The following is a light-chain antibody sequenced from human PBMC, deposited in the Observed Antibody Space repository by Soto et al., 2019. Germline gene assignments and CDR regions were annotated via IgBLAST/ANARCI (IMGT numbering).Light chain of an antibody. J-gene: IGKJ1*01. CDR1: QTIDRW. Sequence: DIQLTQSPSTLSASIGDRVVITCRASQTIDRWLAWYQQRPGLAPKLLIYDASTLESGVPSRFSGSGSETEFTLSISSLKPDDFATYHCQQCADNPTFGQGTTVEVK. CDR2: DAS. V-gene: IGKV1-5*01. CDR3: QQCADNPT.